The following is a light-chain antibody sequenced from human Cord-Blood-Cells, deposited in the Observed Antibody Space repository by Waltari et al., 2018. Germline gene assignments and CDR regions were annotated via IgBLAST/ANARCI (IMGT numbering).Light chain of an antibody. Sequence: SYELTQPPSVAVSSGQTARIPCPGDKFGVKYACWYQQKPGQSPVLVIYQDSKRPSGIPERFSGSNSGNTATLTISGTQAMDEADYYWQAWDSSNWVFGGGTKLTVL. J-gene: IGLJ3*02. CDR2: QDS. CDR1: KFGVKY. V-gene: IGLV3-1*01. CDR3: QAWDSSNWV.